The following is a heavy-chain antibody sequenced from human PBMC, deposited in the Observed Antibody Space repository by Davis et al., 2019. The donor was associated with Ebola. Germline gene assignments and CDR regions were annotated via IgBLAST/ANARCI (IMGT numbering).Heavy chain of an antibody. CDR2: IYSGGST. CDR3: ARVGTSPVYYYGMDV. CDR1: GFTFSSYA. Sequence: PGGSLRLSCAASGFTFSSYAMSWVRQAPGKGLEWVSVIYSGGSTYYADSVKGRFTISRDNSKNTLHLQMNSLRAEDTAVYYCARVGTSPVYYYGMDVWGQGTTVTVSS. V-gene: IGHV3-66*01. J-gene: IGHJ6*02. D-gene: IGHD1-26*01.